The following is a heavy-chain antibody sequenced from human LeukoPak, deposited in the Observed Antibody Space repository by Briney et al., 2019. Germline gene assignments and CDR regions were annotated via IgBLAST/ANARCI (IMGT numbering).Heavy chain of an antibody. CDR1: GFAFSSYW. CDR2: INGDGTIT. Sequence: GGSLRLSCAASGFAFSSYWMLWVRQAPGKGLVWVSRINGDGTITAYADFVKGRFTISRDNAENILYLQMNSLRAEDTAIYYCSRSQFDYWSQRILVTVSS. J-gene: IGHJ4*02. V-gene: IGHV3-74*01. CDR3: SRSQFDY.